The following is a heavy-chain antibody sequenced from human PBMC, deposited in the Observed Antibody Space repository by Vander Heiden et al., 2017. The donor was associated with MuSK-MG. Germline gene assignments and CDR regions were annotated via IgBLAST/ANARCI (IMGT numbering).Heavy chain of an antibody. Sequence: QIQLQESGPGLLEPSQTLSLTCTVSGGSFSSGGNYWSSIRQLPGKGLEWIGNIYYSGKTYYNPSLKSRVTMSVDTSKSQFSLSLRSVTASDTAFYYCAKVESYGSGTFPPKKIYNWIDPWGPGILVTVSS. D-gene: IGHD3-10*01. J-gene: IGHJ5*02. CDR1: GGSFSSGGNY. V-gene: IGHV4-31*03. CDR3: AKVESYGSGTFPPKKIYNWIDP. CDR2: IYYSGKT.